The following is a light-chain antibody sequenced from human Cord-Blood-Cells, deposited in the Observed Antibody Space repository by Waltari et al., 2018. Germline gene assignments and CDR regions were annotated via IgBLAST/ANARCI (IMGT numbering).Light chain of an antibody. CDR1: SSAVGSYNL. J-gene: IGLJ3*02. V-gene: IGLV2-23*01. CDR3: CSYAGSSPWV. Sequence: QSALTQPASVSGSPGQTITISCTGTSSAVGSYNLVSWSQQNPGKAPKLMNYEGSKRPSGVSNRFSCSKSGNTASLTISGLQAEDDADYYCCSYAGSSPWVFGGGTKLTVL. CDR2: EGS.